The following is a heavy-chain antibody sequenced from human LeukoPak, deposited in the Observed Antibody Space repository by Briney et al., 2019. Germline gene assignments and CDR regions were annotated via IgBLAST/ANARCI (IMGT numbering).Heavy chain of an antibody. V-gene: IGHV1-46*01. CDR2: INPSGGST. D-gene: IGHD2-21*02. Sequence: ASVKVSCKASGYTFTSYHMHWVRQAPGQGLEWMGIINPSGGSTSYAQKFQGRVTMTRDTSTSTVYMELSSLRSVDTAVYYCARASRHEDCGGDCYSTAYWGQGTLVTVSS. CDR3: ARASRHEDCGGDCYSTAY. CDR1: GYTFTSYH. J-gene: IGHJ4*02.